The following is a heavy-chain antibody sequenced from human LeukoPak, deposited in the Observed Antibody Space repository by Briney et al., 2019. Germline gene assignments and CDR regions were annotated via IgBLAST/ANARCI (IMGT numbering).Heavy chain of an antibody. D-gene: IGHD5-24*01. V-gene: IGHV3-30*14. CDR3: AGGSRRDGYDY. Sequence: GRSLRLSCAATGFTFISYAMHWLREAPGKGLEWVPVISYDGSNKYYADSVKGRFTISRHNSKNTLYLQMNSLSLEDTAVYYCAGGSRRDGYDYWGQGTLVTVSS. CDR2: ISYDGSNK. CDR1: GFTFISYA. J-gene: IGHJ4*02.